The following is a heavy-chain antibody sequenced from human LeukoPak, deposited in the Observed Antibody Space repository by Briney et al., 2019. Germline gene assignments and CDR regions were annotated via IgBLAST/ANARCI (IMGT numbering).Heavy chain of an antibody. CDR2: MNPNSGNT. D-gene: IGHD3-22*01. CDR3: ARRRVKSPRWFDP. J-gene: IGHJ5*02. CDR1: GYTFTSYD. Sequence: ASVKVSCKASGYTFTSYDINWVRQATGQGLEWMGWMNPNSGNTGYAQKCQGRVTMTRNTSISTAYMELSSLRSDDTAVYYCARRRVKSPRWFDPWGQGTLVTVSS. V-gene: IGHV1-8*01.